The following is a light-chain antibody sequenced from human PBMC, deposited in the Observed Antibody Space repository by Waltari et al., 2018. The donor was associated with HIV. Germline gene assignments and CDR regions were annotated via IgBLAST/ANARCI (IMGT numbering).Light chain of an antibody. Sequence: QSALTPPASVSGSPGQSITLSCTGTSSDVGGYNSFSWYQQHPGKAPKLMIYDVSNRPSGVSNRFSGSKSGNTASLTISGLQAEDEADYYCSSYTSSSTRVFGTVTKVTVL. V-gene: IGLV2-14*01. CDR2: DVS. J-gene: IGLJ1*01. CDR1: SSDVGGYNS. CDR3: SSYTSSSTRV.